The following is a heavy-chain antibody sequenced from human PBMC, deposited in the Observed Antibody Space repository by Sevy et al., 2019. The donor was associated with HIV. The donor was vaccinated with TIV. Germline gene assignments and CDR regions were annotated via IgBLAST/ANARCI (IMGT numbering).Heavy chain of an antibody. D-gene: IGHD2-15*01. CDR3: ARVGSGGSLVVVAASDAFDI. J-gene: IGHJ3*02. CDR2: IIPIFGTA. CDR1: GGTFSSYA. V-gene: IGHV1-69*13. Sequence: ASVKVSCKASGGTFSSYAISWVRQAPGQGLEWMGGIIPIFGTANYAQKFQGRVTITADESTSTAYMELSSLGSEDTAVYYCARVGSGGSLVVVAASDAFDIWGQGTMVTVSS.